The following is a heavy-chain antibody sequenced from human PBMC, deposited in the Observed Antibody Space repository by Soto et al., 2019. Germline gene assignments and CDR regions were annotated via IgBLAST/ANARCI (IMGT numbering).Heavy chain of an antibody. CDR3: ARDFTTNYYNYGLDV. V-gene: IGHV4-4*07. CDR2: VLTNGGA. J-gene: IGHJ6*02. CDR1: GASVNNYY. Sequence: KSSETLSLTCTVSGASVNNYYWSWIRQPAGGGLEWIGRVLTNGGANYNPSLKSRVTMSVDTSKNQFSLNLGSVTAADTAVYFCARDFTTNYYNYGLDVWGQGTTVTVSS.